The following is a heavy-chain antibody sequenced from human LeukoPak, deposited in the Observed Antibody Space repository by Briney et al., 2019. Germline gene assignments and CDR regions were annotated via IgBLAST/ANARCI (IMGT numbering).Heavy chain of an antibody. CDR2: IYYSGST. CDR3: ASQGNPDGFDV. V-gene: IGHV4-39*07. CDR1: GGSISSTSYY. J-gene: IGHJ3*01. Sequence: SETLSLTCTVSGGSISSTSYYWGWIRQPPGKGLEWIGNIYYSGSTYYNPSLKSRVTISVDTSKNQFSLRLNSLTAADTAVYYCASQGNPDGFDVWGQGTMVSVSS.